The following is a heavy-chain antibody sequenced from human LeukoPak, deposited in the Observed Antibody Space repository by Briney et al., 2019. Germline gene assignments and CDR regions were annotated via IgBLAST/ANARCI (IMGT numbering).Heavy chain of an antibody. D-gene: IGHD3-22*01. CDR3: ARVSRDSSGYRTDAFDI. CDR1: GFTFSSYG. V-gene: IGHV3-21*01. Sequence: PGGSLRLSCAASGFTFSSYGMNWVRQAPGKGLEWVSSISSSSSYIYYADSVKGRFTISRDNAKNSLYLQMNSLRAEDTAVYYCARVSRDSSGYRTDAFDIWGQGTMVTVSS. J-gene: IGHJ3*02. CDR2: ISSSSSYI.